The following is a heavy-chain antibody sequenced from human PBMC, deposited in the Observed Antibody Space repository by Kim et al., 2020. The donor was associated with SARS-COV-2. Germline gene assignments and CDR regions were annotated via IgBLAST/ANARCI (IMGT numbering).Heavy chain of an antibody. Sequence: SETLSLTCNVSGGSLTTYYWSWIRQPPGKGLEWIGHISQSGSTKYNSSPKSRVTIFIDSFKNQSSLRLSSVPAADTAMYYCTKDSRRAWFDPLGQGTLVT. V-gene: IGHV4-59*01. CDR2: ISQSGST. CDR1: GGSLTTYY. J-gene: IGHJ5*02. CDR3: TKDSRRAWFDP.